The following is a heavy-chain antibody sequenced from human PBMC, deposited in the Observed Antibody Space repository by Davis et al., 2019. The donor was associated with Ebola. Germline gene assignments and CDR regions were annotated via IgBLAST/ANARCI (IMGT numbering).Heavy chain of an antibody. V-gene: IGHV1-2*04. CDR3: ARELVPAAIPPYYYYGMDV. CDR2: INPNTGGT. CDR1: GYTFTGFY. Sequence: ASVKVSCKASGYTFTGFYIQWARQAPGQGLEWLGWINPNTGGTNLARKFQGWVTMTRDTSISTAYMELSRLRSDDTAVYYCARELVPAAIPPYYYYGMDVWGQGTTVTVSS. D-gene: IGHD2-2*02. J-gene: IGHJ6*02.